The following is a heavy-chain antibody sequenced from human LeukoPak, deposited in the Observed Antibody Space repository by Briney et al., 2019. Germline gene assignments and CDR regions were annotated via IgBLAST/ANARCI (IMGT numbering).Heavy chain of an antibody. J-gene: IGHJ5*02. V-gene: IGHV6-1*01. D-gene: IGHD2-2*01. CDR3: ARDPSCGPPVVRAAVCSNWFDP. CDR1: GDTVSSISAA. Sequence: SQTLSLTSAVSGDTVSSISAAWNCIRQSPSRGPEWQRSTDDRSKWYNEYAASVKSRITIKPGTSKNQFSLQLNSVTPEDTAVYYCARDPSCGPPVVRAAVCSNWFDPWGQGTLVTVSS. CDR2: TDDRSKWYN.